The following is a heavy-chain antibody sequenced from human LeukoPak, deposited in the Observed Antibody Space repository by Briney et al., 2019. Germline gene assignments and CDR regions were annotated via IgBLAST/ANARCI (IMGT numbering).Heavy chain of an antibody. CDR3: ARSSGYLFDP. CDR2: IYYSATT. D-gene: IGHD3-22*01. Sequence: SETLSLTCTVSGGSISSSSYYWGWIRQPPGKGLEWIGSIYYSATTYYNPSPKSRVSISVDTSKNQFSLKLSSVSAADTAVYYCARSSGYLFDPWGQGILVTVSS. CDR1: GGSISSSSYY. J-gene: IGHJ5*02. V-gene: IGHV4-39*01.